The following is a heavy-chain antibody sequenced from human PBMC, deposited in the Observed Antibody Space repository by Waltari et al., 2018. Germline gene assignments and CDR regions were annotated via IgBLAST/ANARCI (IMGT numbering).Heavy chain of an antibody. CDR1: GYTFTSYD. J-gene: IGHJ3*02. V-gene: IGHV1-8*01. D-gene: IGHD3-3*01. CDR2: VNPHSGNT. CDR3: ARVEYYDFWSALDAFDI. Sequence: QVQLVQSGAEVKKPGASVKVSCKASGYTFTSYDINWVRQATGQGLEWMGLVNPHSGNTGYAQQCQGRVTMTRNTSISTAYMELSSLRSEDTAVYYCARVEYYDFWSALDAFDIWGQGTMVTVSS.